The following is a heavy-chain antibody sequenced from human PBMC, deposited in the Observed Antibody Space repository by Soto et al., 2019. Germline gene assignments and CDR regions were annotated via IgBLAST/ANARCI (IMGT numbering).Heavy chain of an antibody. CDR3: TRANWYSEY. V-gene: IGHV4-59*11. J-gene: IGHJ4*02. CDR1: GGSISIHY. D-gene: IGHD7-27*01. Sequence: PSETLSLTCPVPGGSISIHYWSWIRQPAGKGLEWIGYIYYNGNTNYSPPLKRRVTMSVDTSKNQISLKLSYVTAADTAVYYCTRANWYSEYWGQGTLVIVTS. CDR2: IYYNGNT.